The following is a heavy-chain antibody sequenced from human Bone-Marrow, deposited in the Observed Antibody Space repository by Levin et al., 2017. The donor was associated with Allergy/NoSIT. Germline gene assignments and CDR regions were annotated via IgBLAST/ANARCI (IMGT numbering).Heavy chain of an antibody. D-gene: IGHD3-22*01. J-gene: IGHJ3*02. CDR3: ARAITMIVADDAFDI. V-gene: IGHV3-21*01. CDR1: GFTFSSYS. Sequence: SCAASGFTFSSYSMNWVRQAPGKGLEWVSSISSSSSYIYYADSVKGRFTISRDNAKNSLYLQMNSLRAEDTAVYYCARAITMIVADDAFDIWGQGTMVTVSS. CDR2: ISSSSSYI.